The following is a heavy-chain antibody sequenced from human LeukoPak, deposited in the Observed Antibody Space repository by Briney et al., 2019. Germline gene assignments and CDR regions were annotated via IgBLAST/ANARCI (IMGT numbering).Heavy chain of an antibody. V-gene: IGHV3-23*01. Sequence: GGSLRLSCAASGFTFSSYAMSWVRQAPGKGLEWVSAISGSGGSTYYADSVKGRFTISRDNSKNTLYLQMNSLRAEDTAVYYCAKGQGYSGYDYVSLDYWGQGTLVTVSS. CDR3: AKGQGYSGYDYVSLDY. CDR2: ISGSGGST. D-gene: IGHD5-12*01. J-gene: IGHJ4*02. CDR1: GFTFSSYA.